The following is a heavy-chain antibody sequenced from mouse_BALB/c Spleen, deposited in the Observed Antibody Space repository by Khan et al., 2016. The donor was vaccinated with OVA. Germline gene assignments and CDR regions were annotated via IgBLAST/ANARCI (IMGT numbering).Heavy chain of an antibody. CDR2: VNPNTGGS. J-gene: IGHJ3*01. V-gene: IGHV1-26*01. D-gene: IGHD2-14*01. CDR3: ARGYDLFAY. Sequence: VQLKESGPDLVKPGASVKLSCKASGYSFTLYYMTWVKQSHGKSLEWIGRVNPNTGGSDYNQEFKGKAILTVDKSSNTAYMELHSLTSEDSAVYYCARGYDLFAYWGQGTLVTVSA. CDR1: GYSFTLYY.